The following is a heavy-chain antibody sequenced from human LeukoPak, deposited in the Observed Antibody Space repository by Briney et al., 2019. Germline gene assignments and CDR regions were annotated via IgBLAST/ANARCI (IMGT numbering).Heavy chain of an antibody. V-gene: IGHV4-30-4*08. Sequence: SETLSLTCTVSGGYISSGDYDWRWIRQQRGKGLEWIAYIYYSGSTYYNPSLKSLVTISLDTSKNQFSLKLSSVTAADTAVYYCAQASGGDAFDIWGQGTMVTVSS. CDR2: IYYSGST. D-gene: IGHD4-23*01. J-gene: IGHJ3*02. CDR1: GGYISSGDYD. CDR3: AQASGGDAFDI.